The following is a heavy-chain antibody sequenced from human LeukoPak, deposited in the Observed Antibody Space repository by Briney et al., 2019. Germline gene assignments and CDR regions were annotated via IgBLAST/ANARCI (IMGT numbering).Heavy chain of an antibody. CDR1: GGSLSGYY. V-gene: IGHV4-34*01. CDR3: ARPGDCSSTTCSGYMAV. Sequence: PSETLSLTCAVYGGSLSGYYWRRIRQPPGKGLEWIGEINHSGSTTYNPSLKSRVTISVDTSKKQLSLKMSSVTAADTAVYYCARPGDCSSTTCSGYMAVWGKGTTVTVSS. CDR2: INHSGST. D-gene: IGHD2-2*01. J-gene: IGHJ6*03.